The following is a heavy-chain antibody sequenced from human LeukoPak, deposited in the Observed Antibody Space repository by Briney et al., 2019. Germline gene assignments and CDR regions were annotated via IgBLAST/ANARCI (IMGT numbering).Heavy chain of an antibody. CDR3: ARGNDYGDYFDY. V-gene: IGHV1-2*02. CDR1: GYTFTGHY. D-gene: IGHD4-17*01. Sequence: ASVKVSCKSSGYTFTGHYMHWVRQAPGQGLEWMGWINPNSGGTNYAQKFQGRVTMTRDTSISTAYMELSRLRSDDTAVYYCARGNDYGDYFDYWGQGTLVTVSS. CDR2: INPNSGGT. J-gene: IGHJ4*02.